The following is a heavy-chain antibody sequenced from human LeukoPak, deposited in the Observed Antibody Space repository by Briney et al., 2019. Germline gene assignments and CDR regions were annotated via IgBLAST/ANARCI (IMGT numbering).Heavy chain of an antibody. CDR3: AKDSSYYDFWSGYSYYYYGMDV. V-gene: IGHV3-23*01. J-gene: IGHJ6*02. Sequence: PGGSLRLSCAASGFTFSSYAMSWVRQAPGKGLEWVSAISGSGGSTYYADSVKGRFTISRDNSKNTLYLQMNSLRAEDTAVYYCAKDSSYYDFWSGYSYYYYGMDVWGQGTTVTVSS. CDR2: ISGSGGST. D-gene: IGHD3-3*01. CDR1: GFTFSSYA.